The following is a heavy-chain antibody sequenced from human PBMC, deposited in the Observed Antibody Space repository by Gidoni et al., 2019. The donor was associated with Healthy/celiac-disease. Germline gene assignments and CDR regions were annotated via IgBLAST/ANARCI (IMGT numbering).Heavy chain of an antibody. CDR3: ARARYDILTGYPDYYGMDV. CDR2: SSSSSSYT. D-gene: IGHD3-9*01. CDR1: GFTFSSYF. Sequence: QVQLVGSGGGLVKPGGSLRLSCATSGFTFSSYFMRWIRQAPGKGLEWVSYSSSSSSYTNYADSVKGRFTISRDNAKNSLYLQINSLRAEDTAVYYCARARYDILTGYPDYYGMDVWGQGTTVTVSS. J-gene: IGHJ6*02. V-gene: IGHV3-11*06.